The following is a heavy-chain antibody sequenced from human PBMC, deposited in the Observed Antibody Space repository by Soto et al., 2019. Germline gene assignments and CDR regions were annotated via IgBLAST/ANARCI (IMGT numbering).Heavy chain of an antibody. D-gene: IGHD2-2*01. V-gene: IGHV3-30-3*01. CDR1: GFTFSSYA. Sequence: GGSLRLSCAASGFTFSSYAMHWVRQAPGKGLEWVAVISYDGSNKYYADSVKGRFTISRDNSKNTLYLQMNSLRAEDTAVYYCASPPDIVVVPAAPPPAGDYYYYGMDVWGQGATVTVSS. CDR2: ISYDGSNK. CDR3: ASPPDIVVVPAAPPPAGDYYYYGMDV. J-gene: IGHJ6*02.